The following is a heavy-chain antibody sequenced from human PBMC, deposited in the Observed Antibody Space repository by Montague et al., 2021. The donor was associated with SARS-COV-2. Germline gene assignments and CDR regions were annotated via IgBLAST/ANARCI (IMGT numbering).Heavy chain of an antibody. V-gene: IGHV4-59*01. CDR2: IYYTGSA. J-gene: IGHJ4*02. CDR3: ARAQPTCFIANCGNYFDY. Sequence: SETLSLTCSVSGDSISSYYWSWIRQSPGRGLDWIGHIYYTGSAKYNPSLKSRVSISVDTSRTQFSLNLKSVTAADTAVYYCARAQPTCFIANCGNYFDYWGQGAQVTVSS. CDR1: GDSISSYY. D-gene: IGHD1-1*01.